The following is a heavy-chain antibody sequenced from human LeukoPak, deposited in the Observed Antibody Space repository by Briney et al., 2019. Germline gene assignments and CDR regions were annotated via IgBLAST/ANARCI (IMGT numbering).Heavy chain of an antibody. CDR3: ARSSGTDSGWWYWFDP. Sequence: TGGSLRLSCAASGFTFSSYGMSWVRQAPGKGLEWVSVIYSGGSTYYADSVKGRFTISRDNSKNTLYLQMNSLRAEDTAVYYCARSSGTDSGWWYWFDPWGQGTLVTVSS. CDR2: IYSGGST. V-gene: IGHV3-53*01. CDR1: GFTFSSYG. J-gene: IGHJ5*02. D-gene: IGHD6-19*01.